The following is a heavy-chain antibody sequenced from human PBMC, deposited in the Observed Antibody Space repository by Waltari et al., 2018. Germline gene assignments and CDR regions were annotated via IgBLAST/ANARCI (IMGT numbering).Heavy chain of an antibody. V-gene: IGHV4-4*07. Sequence: QVQLQESGPGLVKPSETLSLTCTVSGGSISSYYWSWIRQPAGKGLEWIGRIHTSGRTTYNPTRKSRVTMSVDTSKNQFSLKLSSVTAADTAVYYCARDGRGDCSSTSCYPYYYYYMDVWGKGTTVTISS. J-gene: IGHJ6*03. CDR2: IHTSGRT. CDR3: ARDGRGDCSSTSCYPYYYYYMDV. D-gene: IGHD2-2*01. CDR1: GGSISSYY.